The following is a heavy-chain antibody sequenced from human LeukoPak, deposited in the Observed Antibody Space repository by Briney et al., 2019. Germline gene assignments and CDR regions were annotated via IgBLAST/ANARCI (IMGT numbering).Heavy chain of an antibody. CDR1: GYTFTSYG. CDR3: ARRSGYYSSGDY. Sequence: ASVKVSCKASGYTFTSYGISWVRQAPGQGLEWMGWTSAYNGNTNYAQKLQGRVTMSTDTSTSTGYMELRSLRSDDTAVYYCARRSGYYSSGDYWGQGTLVTVSS. V-gene: IGHV1-18*01. CDR2: TSAYNGNT. D-gene: IGHD3-3*01. J-gene: IGHJ4*02.